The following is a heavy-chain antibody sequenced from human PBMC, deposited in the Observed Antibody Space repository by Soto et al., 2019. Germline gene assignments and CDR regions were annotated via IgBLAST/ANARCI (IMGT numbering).Heavy chain of an antibody. V-gene: IGHV4-59*01. CDR3: ARCRHYYDSTFFDY. CDR1: GGSISSYY. D-gene: IGHD3-22*01. CDR2: IYYSGST. Sequence: SETLSLTCTVSGGSISSYYWSWIRQPPGKGLEWIGYIYYSGSTNYNPSLKSRVTISVDTSKNQFSPKLSSVTAADTAVYYCARCRHYYDSTFFDYWGQGTLVTVSS. J-gene: IGHJ4*02.